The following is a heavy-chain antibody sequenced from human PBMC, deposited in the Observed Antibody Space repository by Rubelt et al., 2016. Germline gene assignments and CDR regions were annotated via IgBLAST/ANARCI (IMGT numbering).Heavy chain of an antibody. CDR3: ARDLPPFRRYNWNFPLDY. V-gene: IGHV1-18*01. J-gene: IGHJ4*02. Sequence: QVQLVQSGAEVKKPGASVKVSCKASGYTFTSYGISWVRQAPGQGLEWMGWISAYNGNTNYAQKFRGRVTMTADTSTSTAYSELRSLSSDDTAGYYCARDLPPFRRYNWNFPLDYWGQGTLVTVSS. CDR2: ISAYNGNT. CDR1: GYTFTSYG. D-gene: IGHD1-7*01.